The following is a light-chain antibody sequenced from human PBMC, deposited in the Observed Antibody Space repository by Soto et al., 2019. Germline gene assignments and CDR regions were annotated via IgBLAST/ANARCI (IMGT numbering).Light chain of an antibody. CDR2: SNN. J-gene: IGLJ2*01. Sequence: QSVLPQPPSASGTPGQRVTLSCSGSRSNIGSNTVNWYQQLPGTAPKLLIYSNNQRPSGVPDRFSGSKSGTSASLAISGLQSEDEADYYCAAWDDSLNGPVFGGGTKLTVL. V-gene: IGLV1-44*01. CDR3: AAWDDSLNGPV. CDR1: RSNIGSNT.